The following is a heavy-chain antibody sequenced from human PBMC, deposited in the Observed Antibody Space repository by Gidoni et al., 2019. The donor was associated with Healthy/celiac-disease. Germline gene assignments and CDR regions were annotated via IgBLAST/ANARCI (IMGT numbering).Heavy chain of an antibody. CDR2: ISYDGSNK. D-gene: IGHD4-17*01. CDR1: GFAFSSYG. CDR3: AKDGVDGDYPVDY. V-gene: IGHV3-30*18. Sequence: QVQLVASGGGVVQTGRSLRLSCAASGFAFSSYGMHWVRQAPGKGLGWVAVISYDGSNKYYADSVKGRFTISRDKSKNTLYLQMNSLRAEDTAVYYCAKDGVDGDYPVDYWGQGTLVTVSS. J-gene: IGHJ4*02.